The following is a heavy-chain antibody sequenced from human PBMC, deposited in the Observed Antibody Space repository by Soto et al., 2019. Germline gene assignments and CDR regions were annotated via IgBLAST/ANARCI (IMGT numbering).Heavy chain of an antibody. D-gene: IGHD1-1*01. CDR2: LYDVDGS. V-gene: IGHV3-53*01. CDR1: GLIISGKKC. J-gene: IGHJ3*01. CDR3: ATWHEREHAYDV. Sequence: DVQLVESGGGLIQPGESLRLSCAAFGLIISGKKCVAWVRQAPGKGLEWVSALYDVDGSFYADSVKGRFTSSSDSSKTTVYLQMNDLRPDDTAVYYCATWHEREHAYDVWGQGTTVTVSS.